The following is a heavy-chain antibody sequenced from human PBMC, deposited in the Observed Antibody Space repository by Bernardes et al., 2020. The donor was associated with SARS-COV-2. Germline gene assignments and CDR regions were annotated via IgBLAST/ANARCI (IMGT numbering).Heavy chain of an antibody. D-gene: IGHD6-13*01. J-gene: IGHJ4*02. CDR2: IGTAGDP. CDR3: ARGGRSSSWYFDY. CDR1: GFTFSSYD. V-gene: IGHV3-13*05. Sequence: GGSLRLSCAASGFTFSSYDMHWVRQAPGKGLEWVSAIGTAGDPYYPGSVKRRFTISIENAKNSLYLQMNSLRAGDTAVYYCARGGRSSSWYFDYWGQGTLVTVSS.